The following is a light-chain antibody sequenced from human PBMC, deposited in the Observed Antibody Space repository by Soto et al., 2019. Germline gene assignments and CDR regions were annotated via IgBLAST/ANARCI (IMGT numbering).Light chain of an antibody. J-gene: IGKJ1*01. V-gene: IGKV3-11*01. CDR3: QQRRNWPRT. CDR2: DAS. CDR1: QSVSSY. Sequence: EIALTQSPATLSLSPGERATLSCRASQSVSSYLAWYQQKPGQAPRLLIYDASKRATGIPARFSGSGSGTDFTLTISSLEPEDFAIYYCQQRRNWPRTFGQGTKVEIK.